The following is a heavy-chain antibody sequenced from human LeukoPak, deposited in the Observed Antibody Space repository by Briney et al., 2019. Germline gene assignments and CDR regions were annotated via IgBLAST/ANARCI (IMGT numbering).Heavy chain of an antibody. CDR2: IWSDGNNK. CDR3: AKDPSYFGDSYYIDY. J-gene: IGHJ4*02. V-gene: IGHV3-33*06. CDR1: GFTFSTYA. D-gene: IGHD4-17*01. Sequence: PGRSLRLSCAASGFTFSTYAMHWVRQAPGKGLEWVAIIWSDGNNKYYADSVKGRFTISRDNSKNTLYLQMNSLRAEDTAVYYCAKDPSYFGDSYYIDYWGQGTLVTVSS.